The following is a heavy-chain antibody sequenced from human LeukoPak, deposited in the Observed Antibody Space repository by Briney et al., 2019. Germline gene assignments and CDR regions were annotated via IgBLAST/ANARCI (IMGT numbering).Heavy chain of an antibody. D-gene: IGHD3-10*01. V-gene: IGHV3-23*01. CDR1: GFTFSNYA. CDR2: LSGSGTST. CDR3: AKALSGSGSQNWLDP. J-gene: IGHJ5*02. Sequence: GGSLRLSCAASGFTFSNYAMSWVRQAPGKGLEWVSLLSGSGTSTYYADSVKGRFTISRDNSKNTLFLQMNSLRAEDTAVYYCAKALSGSGSQNWLDPWGQGTLVTVSS.